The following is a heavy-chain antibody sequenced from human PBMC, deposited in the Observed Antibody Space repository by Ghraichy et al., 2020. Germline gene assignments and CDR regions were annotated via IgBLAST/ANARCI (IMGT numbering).Heavy chain of an antibody. D-gene: IGHD3-10*01. CDR1: GGSISRYY. V-gene: IGHV4-59*01. CDR2: IYYSGST. Sequence: SETLSLTCTVSGGSISRYYWSWIRQPPGKGLEWIGYIYYSGSTNYNPSLKGRVTISVDTSKNQFSLKLSSVTAADTAVYYYARSITMVRGAPFYYYGMDVWGQGTTVTVSS. CDR3: ARSITMVRGAPFYYYGMDV. J-gene: IGHJ6*02.